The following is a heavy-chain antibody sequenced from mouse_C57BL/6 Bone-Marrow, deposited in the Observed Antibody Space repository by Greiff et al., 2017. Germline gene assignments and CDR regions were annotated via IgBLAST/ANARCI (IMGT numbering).Heavy chain of an antibody. CDR2: ISYDGSN. CDR3: ATDYYGSSYPYDMDY. V-gene: IGHV3-6*01. Sequence: VQLQQSGPGLVKPSQSLSLTCSVTGYSITSGYYWNWIRQFPGNKLEWMGYISYDGSNNYNPSLKNRISITRDTSKNQFFLKLNSVTTEDTATYYCATDYYGSSYPYDMDYWGQGTSVTVSS. D-gene: IGHD1-1*01. J-gene: IGHJ4*01. CDR1: GYSITSGYY.